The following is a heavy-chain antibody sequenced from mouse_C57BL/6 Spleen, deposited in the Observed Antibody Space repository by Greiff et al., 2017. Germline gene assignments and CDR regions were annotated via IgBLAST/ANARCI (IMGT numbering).Heavy chain of an antibody. CDR2: IHPNSGST. CDR1: GYTFTSYW. V-gene: IGHV1-64*01. CDR3: AIYYGSSYIDY. D-gene: IGHD1-1*01. Sequence: VQLQQPGAELVKPGASVKLSCKASGYTFTSYWMHWVKQRPGQGLEWIGMIHPNSGSTNYNEKFKSKATLTVDKSSSTAYMQLSSLTSEDSAVYYCAIYYGSSYIDYWGQGTTLTVSS. J-gene: IGHJ2*01.